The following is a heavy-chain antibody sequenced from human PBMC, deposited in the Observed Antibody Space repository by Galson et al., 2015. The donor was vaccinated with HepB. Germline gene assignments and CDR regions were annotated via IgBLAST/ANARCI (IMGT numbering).Heavy chain of an antibody. J-gene: IGHJ4*02. V-gene: IGHV2-5*02. CDR2: IYWDDGK. Sequence: PALVKPTQTLTLTCSFSGFSLTTSGVGVGWIRQPPGKALEWLALIYWDDGKRYSPSLQSRLTITKDTSKNQVVLTMTDMDPVDRATYFCAHSPFSSDWGNGYFDFWGQGTLVTVSS. D-gene: IGHD2-21*01. CDR1: GFSLTTSGVG. CDR3: AHSPFSSDWGNGYFDF.